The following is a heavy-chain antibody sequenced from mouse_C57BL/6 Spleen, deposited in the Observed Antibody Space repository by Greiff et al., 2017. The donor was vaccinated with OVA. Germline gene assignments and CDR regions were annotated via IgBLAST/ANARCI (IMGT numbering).Heavy chain of an antibody. J-gene: IGHJ4*01. CDR2: IFPGSGST. V-gene: IGHV1-9*01. CDR3: AIGGYNGSKNAMDY. CDR1: GYTFTGYW. D-gene: IGHD1-1*01. Sequence: QVQLKQSGAELMKPGASVKLSCKATGYTFTGYWIAWVKQRPGHGLEWIGEIFPGSGSTNYNEKFKGKATLTADKSSNTAYMQLSSLTTEDSAIYYCAIGGYNGSKNAMDYWGQGTSVTVSS.